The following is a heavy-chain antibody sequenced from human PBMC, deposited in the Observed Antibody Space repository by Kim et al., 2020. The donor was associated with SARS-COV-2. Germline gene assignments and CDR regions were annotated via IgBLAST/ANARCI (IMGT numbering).Heavy chain of an antibody. V-gene: IGHV3-23*01. CDR3: AKSYTSGPFLPFDP. CDR1: GFTFSSYA. Sequence: GGSLRLSCAASGFTFSSYAMSWVRQATGKGLEWVSSISGSGATTYYADSVKGRFTISRDNSKNTLYLQMNSLRVEDTAVYYCAKSYTSGPFLPFDPWGQGTLVPVSS. CDR2: ISGSGATT. D-gene: IGHD6-19*01. J-gene: IGHJ5*02.